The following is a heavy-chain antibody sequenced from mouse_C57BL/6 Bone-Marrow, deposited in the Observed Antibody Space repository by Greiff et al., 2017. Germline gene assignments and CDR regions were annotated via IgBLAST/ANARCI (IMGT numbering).Heavy chain of an antibody. CDR3: ASLDSIFFAY. D-gene: IGHD2-10*02. CDR1: GYTFTSYW. J-gene: IGHJ3*01. Sequence: QVQLQQPGTELVRPGASVKLSCKASGYTFTSYWMHWVKQRPGQGLEWIGNINPSNGGTHYNEKFKSTATLTVDKSSSPAYMQLSSLTSEDSAVYYCASLDSIFFAYWGEGTLVTVSA. CDR2: INPSNGGT. V-gene: IGHV1-53*01.